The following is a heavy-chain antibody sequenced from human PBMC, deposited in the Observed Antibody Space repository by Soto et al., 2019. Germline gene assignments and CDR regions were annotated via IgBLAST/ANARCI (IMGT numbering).Heavy chain of an antibody. CDR2: IYYSGST. CDR3: ARGLGSSSWYRFDP. V-gene: IGHV4-59*01. CDR1: GGSISSYY. D-gene: IGHD6-19*01. Sequence: PSETLSLTCTVSGGSISSYYGSWIRQPPGKGLEWIGYIYYSGSTTYPEKFQGRVTMTRDTSTSTVYMELSSLRAEDTAIYYCARGLGSSSWYRFDPWGQGTLVTVSS. J-gene: IGHJ5*02.